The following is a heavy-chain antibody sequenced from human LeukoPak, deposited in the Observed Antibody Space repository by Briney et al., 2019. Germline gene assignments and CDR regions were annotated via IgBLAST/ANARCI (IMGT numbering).Heavy chain of an antibody. Sequence: RSGGSLRLSCAASGFTFDDYAMHWVRQAPGKGLEWVSGISWNSGSIGYADSVKGRFTISRDNAKNSLYLQMNSLRAEDMALYYCARQRTYYYNSSVNYMDVWDKGPTVTVSS. J-gene: IGHJ6*03. CDR3: ARQRTYYYNSSVNYMDV. CDR1: GFTFDDYA. V-gene: IGHV3-9*03. CDR2: ISWNSGSI. D-gene: IGHD3-22*01.